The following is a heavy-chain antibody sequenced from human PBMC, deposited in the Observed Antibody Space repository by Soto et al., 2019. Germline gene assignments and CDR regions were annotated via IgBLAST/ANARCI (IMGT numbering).Heavy chain of an antibody. CDR3: ARHYSSSSPFDY. Sequence: SETLSLTCTVSGGSISSYYGTWIRKPPGKGLEWIGYIYHSGTTNYNPSLKSRVSMSVDTSKRQVSLRLTSVTAADTATYYCARHYSSSSPFDYWGQGTPVTVSS. D-gene: IGHD6-6*01. CDR1: GGSISSYY. J-gene: IGHJ4*02. V-gene: IGHV4-59*01. CDR2: IYHSGTT.